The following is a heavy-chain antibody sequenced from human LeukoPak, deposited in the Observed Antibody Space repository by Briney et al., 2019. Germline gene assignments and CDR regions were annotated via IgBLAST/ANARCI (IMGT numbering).Heavy chain of an antibody. CDR1: GGTFSSYA. V-gene: IGHV1-69*01. Sequence: SVKVSCKASGGTFSSYAISWVRQAPGQGLEWMGGIIPIFGTANYAQKFQGRVTITADESTSTAYMELSSLRSEDTAVYYCAKQGTYYYGSGPWGQGTLVTVSS. CDR3: AKQGTYYYGSGP. CDR2: IIPIFGTA. J-gene: IGHJ5*02. D-gene: IGHD3-10*01.